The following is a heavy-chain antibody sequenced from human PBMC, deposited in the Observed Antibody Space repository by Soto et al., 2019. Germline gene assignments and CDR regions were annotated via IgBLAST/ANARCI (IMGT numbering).Heavy chain of an antibody. CDR1: GFNVSNYY. CDR2: IYTAGPT. V-gene: IGHV3-53*01. D-gene: IGHD1-26*01. J-gene: IGHJ4*02. CDR3: ARDPEGGTTTFDY. Sequence: GVSLRLSCAASGFNVSNYYMSWVRQAPGRGLQWVSVIYTAGPTYYADSVKGRFTISRDNAKKSLYLQMNSLRAEDTAVYYCARDPEGGTTTFDYWGPGALVTVSS.